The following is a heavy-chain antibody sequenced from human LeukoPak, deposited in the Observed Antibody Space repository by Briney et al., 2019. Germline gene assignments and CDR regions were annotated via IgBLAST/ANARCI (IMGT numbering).Heavy chain of an antibody. D-gene: IGHD2-15*01. CDR1: GGSISGYY. CDR2: IYYSGST. J-gene: IGHJ5*02. V-gene: IGHV4-59*05. CDR3: ARHVAGGYCSGGSCYRKNWFDP. Sequence: PSETLSLTCTVSGGSISGYYWSWIRQPPGKGLEWIGSIYYSGSTFYNPSLKSRVTISVDTSKNQFSLKLSSVTAADTAVYYCARHVAGGYCSGGSCYRKNWFDPWGQGTLVTVSS.